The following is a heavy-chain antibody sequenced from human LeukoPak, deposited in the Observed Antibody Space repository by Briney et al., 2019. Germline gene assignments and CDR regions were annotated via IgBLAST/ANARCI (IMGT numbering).Heavy chain of an antibody. CDR3: ARDPTGTGAFDI. D-gene: IGHD1-1*01. Sequence: EASVNVSCKASGYTFTSYYMHWVRQAPGQGLEWMGIINPSGGSTSYAQKFQGRVTMTRDTSTSTVYMELSSLRSEDTAVYYCARDPTGTGAFDIWGQGTMVTVSS. CDR1: GYTFTSYY. V-gene: IGHV1-46*01. J-gene: IGHJ3*02. CDR2: INPSGGST.